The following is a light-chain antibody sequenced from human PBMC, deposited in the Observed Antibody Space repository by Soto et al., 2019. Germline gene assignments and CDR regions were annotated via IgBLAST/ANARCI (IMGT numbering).Light chain of an antibody. V-gene: IGKV3-20*01. J-gene: IGKJ2*01. CDR1: QSARSSF. CDR3: QQYGSSPNT. Sequence: EIVLTQSPGTLSLSPGARATLSCRASQSARSSFIAWYQQKPGQAPRLLIYGASSRATGIPDRVSGSGSGTDFTLTISRLEPEDFAVYYCQQYGSSPNTFGKGTKLEIK. CDR2: GAS.